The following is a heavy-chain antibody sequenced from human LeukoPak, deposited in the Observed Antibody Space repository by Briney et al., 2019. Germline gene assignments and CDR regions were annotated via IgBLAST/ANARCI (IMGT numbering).Heavy chain of an antibody. CDR2: IIPIFGTA. V-gene: IGHV1-69*06. Sequence: ASVKVSCKASGGTLSSYAISWVRQAPGQGLEWMGGIIPIFGTANYAQKFQGRVTITADKSTSTAYMELSSLRSEDTAVYYCASLAVAGTDADYWGRGTLVTVSS. CDR3: ASLAVAGTDADY. CDR1: GGTLSSYA. D-gene: IGHD6-19*01. J-gene: IGHJ4*02.